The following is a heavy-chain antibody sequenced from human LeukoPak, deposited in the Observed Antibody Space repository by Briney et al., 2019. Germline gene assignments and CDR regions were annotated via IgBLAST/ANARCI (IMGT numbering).Heavy chain of an antibody. D-gene: IGHD1-26*01. CDR3: ARRPGHANLLTYDY. J-gene: IGHJ4*02. V-gene: IGHV4-34*01. CDR1: GGSFSGYY. CDR2: INHSGST. Sequence: SETLSLTCAVYGGSFSGYYWSWIRQPPGKGLEWIGEINHSGSTNYNPSLKSRVTISVDTSKNQFSLKLSSVTAADTAVYYCARRPGHANLLTYDYWGQGTLVTVSS.